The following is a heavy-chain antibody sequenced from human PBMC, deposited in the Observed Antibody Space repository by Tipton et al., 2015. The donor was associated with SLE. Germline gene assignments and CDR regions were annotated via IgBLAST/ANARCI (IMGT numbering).Heavy chain of an antibody. V-gene: IGHV4-39*07. CDR3: ARAVGDTSGYLDY. Sequence: TLSLTCTVSGGSIRSSTYYRGWIRQPPGKGLEWIGSLDYSGSTYYNPSLKSRINISVDTSKNQFSLKLSSVTAADTAVYYCARAVGDTSGYLDYWGLGTLVTVSS. J-gene: IGHJ4*02. D-gene: IGHD3-22*01. CDR2: LDYSGST. CDR1: GGSIRSSTYY.